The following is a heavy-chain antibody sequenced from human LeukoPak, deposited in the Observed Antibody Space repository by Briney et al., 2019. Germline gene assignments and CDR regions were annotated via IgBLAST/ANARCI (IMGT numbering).Heavy chain of an antibody. CDR3: ARTPGYSYGYRAHWYFDL. J-gene: IGHJ2*01. V-gene: IGHV4-59*01. CDR2: ISHSGST. Sequence: SGTLSLTCTVSGGSISTFYWSWIRQPPGKGLEWIAYISHSGSTSYNPFLKSRVVMSVDTSKNQFSLKLNSVTAADTAVYYCARTPGYSYGYRAHWYFDLWGRGTLVTVSS. D-gene: IGHD5-18*01. CDR1: GGSISTFY.